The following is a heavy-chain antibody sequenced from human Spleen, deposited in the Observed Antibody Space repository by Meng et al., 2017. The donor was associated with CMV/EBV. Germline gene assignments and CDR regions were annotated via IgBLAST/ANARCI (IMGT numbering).Heavy chain of an antibody. CDR1: GFTFSDYY. CDR3: ARVAYCSSTSCPPGY. CDR2: ISSSGSTI. V-gene: IGHV3-11*01. J-gene: IGHJ4*02. D-gene: IGHD2-2*01. Sequence: RGSLRLSCAASGFTFSDYYMSWIRQAPGKGLEWVSYISSSGSTIYYADSVKGRFTISRDNAKNSLYLQMNSLRAEDTAVYYCARVAYCSSTSCPPGYWGQGTLVTVSS.